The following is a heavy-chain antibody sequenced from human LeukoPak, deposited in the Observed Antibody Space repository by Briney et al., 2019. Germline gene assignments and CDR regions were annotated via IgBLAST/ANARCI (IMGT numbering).Heavy chain of an antibody. Sequence: PSETLSLTCTVSGGSINSSSYYWGWIRQPPGKGLEWIGEINHSGSTNYNPSLKSRVTISVDTSKNQFSLKLSSVTAADTAVYYCARDAYGGAFDIWGQGTMVTVSS. D-gene: IGHD4-17*01. J-gene: IGHJ3*02. CDR1: GGSINSSSYY. CDR2: INHSGST. CDR3: ARDAYGGAFDI. V-gene: IGHV4-39*07.